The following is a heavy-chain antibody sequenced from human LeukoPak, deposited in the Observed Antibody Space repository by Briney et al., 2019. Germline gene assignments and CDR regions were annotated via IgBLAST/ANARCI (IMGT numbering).Heavy chain of an antibody. CDR2: IYYSGSP. Sequence: SETLSLTCTVSGGSISSTSYYRGWIRQPPGKGLEWIGSIYYSGSPYYNPSLKSRVTISVDTSKNHFSLTLSSVTAADTAVYYCTAARTVLVYFQYWGQGTLVTVSS. CDR3: TAARTVLVYFQY. V-gene: IGHV4-39*07. CDR1: GGSISSTSYY. J-gene: IGHJ1*01. D-gene: IGHD6-6*01.